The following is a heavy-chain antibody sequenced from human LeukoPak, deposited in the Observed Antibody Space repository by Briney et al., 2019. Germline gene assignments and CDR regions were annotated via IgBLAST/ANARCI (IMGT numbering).Heavy chain of an antibody. Sequence: GGSLRLSCAASGFTFSDYVMIWVRQAPGKGLEWVSGITASGDRTFYGDSVRGRFTMSRDNSKNTVYLQMNSLRVGDTAVYYCARRDIVVVVSASDYWGQGTLVTVSS. D-gene: IGHD2-15*01. CDR1: GFTFSDYV. CDR2: ITASGDRT. V-gene: IGHV3-23*01. CDR3: ARRDIVVVVSASDY. J-gene: IGHJ4*02.